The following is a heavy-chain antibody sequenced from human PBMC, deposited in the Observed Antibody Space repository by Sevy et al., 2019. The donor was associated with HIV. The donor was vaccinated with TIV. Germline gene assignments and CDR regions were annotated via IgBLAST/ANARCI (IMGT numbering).Heavy chain of an antibody. D-gene: IGHD3-3*01. J-gene: IGHJ6*02. CDR3: ASGGSGDVWNYGYYYYGMDV. Sequence: ASVKVSCKASGDTFSTYDINWVRQAPGQGLEWMGWMSPKSGSTGFAQKFQGRLTMTRDTSINKAYMELSSLGSEDTAVDYCASGGSGDVWNYGYYYYGMDVWGQGTTVTVSS. CDR1: GDTFSTYD. CDR2: MSPKSGST. V-gene: IGHV1-8*02.